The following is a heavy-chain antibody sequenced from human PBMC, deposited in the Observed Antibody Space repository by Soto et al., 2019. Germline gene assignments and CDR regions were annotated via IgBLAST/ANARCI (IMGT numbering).Heavy chain of an antibody. CDR3: ARAGFGGEWGY. V-gene: IGHV3-33*01. J-gene: IGHJ4*02. CDR1: GFTFSSYG. D-gene: IGHD3-16*01. CDR2: IWYDGSNK. Sequence: QVQLVESGGGVVQPGRSLRLSCAASGFTFSSYGMHWVRQAPGKGLEWVAVIWYDGSNKYYADSVKGRFTISRDNSKNTLYLQMNSLRAEDTAVYYCARAGFGGEWGYWGQGTLVTVSS.